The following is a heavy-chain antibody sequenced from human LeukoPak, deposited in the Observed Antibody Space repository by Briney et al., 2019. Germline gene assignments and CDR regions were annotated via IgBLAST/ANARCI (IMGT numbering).Heavy chain of an antibody. Sequence: PGGSLRLSCVASGFTFSTFAVYWLRQAPGNGLEWVSAIGADVHSTNYADSVRGRFTISRDNSRNTLYLQMTSLRTDDTATYFCAKSTDYWFYGMDVWGQGTTVTVSS. CDR1: GFTFSTFA. CDR3: AKSTDYWFYGMDV. CDR2: IGADVHST. V-gene: IGHV3-23*01. J-gene: IGHJ6*02. D-gene: IGHD2-8*02.